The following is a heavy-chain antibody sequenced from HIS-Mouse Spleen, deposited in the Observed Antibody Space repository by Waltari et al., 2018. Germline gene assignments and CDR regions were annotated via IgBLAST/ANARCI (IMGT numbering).Heavy chain of an antibody. J-gene: IGHJ2*01. CDR3: AREIPYSSSWYDWYFDL. V-gene: IGHV4-39*07. Sequence: QLQLQESGPGLVKRSETLSLTCTVSGGSISSSSYYWGWIRQPPGKGLEWIGSIYYSGSTYYNPSLKSRVTIAVDTAKNQFSLTLSSVTAADTAVYYCAREIPYSSSWYDWYFDLWGRGTLVTVSS. D-gene: IGHD6-13*01. CDR1: GGSISSSSYY. CDR2: IYYSGST.